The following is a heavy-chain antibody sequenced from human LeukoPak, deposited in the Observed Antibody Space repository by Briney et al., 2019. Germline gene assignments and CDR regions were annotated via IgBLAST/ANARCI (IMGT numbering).Heavy chain of an antibody. J-gene: IGHJ1*01. D-gene: IGHD2-2*02. V-gene: IGHV1-2*04. CDR1: GYTFTGYY. Sequence: ASVKVSCKASGYTFTGYYMHWVRQAPGQGLEWMGWINPNSGGTNYAQKFQGWVTMTRDTSISTAYMVLSRLRSDDTAVYYCARGYCSSTSCYRFFAEYFQHWGQGTLVTVSS. CDR3: ARGYCSSTSCYRFFAEYFQH. CDR2: INPNSGGT.